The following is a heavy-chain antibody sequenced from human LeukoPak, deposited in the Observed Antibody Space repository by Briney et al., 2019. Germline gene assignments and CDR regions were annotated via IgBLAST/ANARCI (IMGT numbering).Heavy chain of an antibody. CDR1: GFTFSSYS. CDR3: ARVGQWLVLEEYYFDY. CDR2: ISSSSSYI. D-gene: IGHD6-19*01. Sequence: GGSLRLSCAASGFTFSSYSMNWVRQALGKGLEWVSSISSSSSYIYYADSVKGQFTISRDNAKNSLYLQMNSLRAEDTAVYYCARVGQWLVLEEYYFDYWGQGTLVTVSS. J-gene: IGHJ4*02. V-gene: IGHV3-21*01.